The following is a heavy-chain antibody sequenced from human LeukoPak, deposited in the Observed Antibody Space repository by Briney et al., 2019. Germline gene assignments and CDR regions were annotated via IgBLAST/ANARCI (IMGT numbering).Heavy chain of an antibody. D-gene: IGHD3-16*01. V-gene: IGHV2-70*11. CDR3: ARIARGSAEEHFDY. CDR2: IDWDDDK. Sequence: SGPTLVNPTQTLTLTCTFSGFSLSTSGMCVSWIRQPPGKALEWLARIDWDDDKYYSTSLKTRLTISKDTSENQVVLTMTNMDPVDTATYYCARIARGSAEEHFDYWGQGTLVTVSS. J-gene: IGHJ4*02. CDR1: GFSLSTSGMC.